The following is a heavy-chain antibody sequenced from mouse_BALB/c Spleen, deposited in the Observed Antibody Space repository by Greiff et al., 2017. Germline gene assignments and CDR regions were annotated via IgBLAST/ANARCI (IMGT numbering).Heavy chain of an antibody. CDR2: IYPGSGNT. Sequence: VKVVESGAELARPGASVKLSCKASGYTFTDYYINWVKQRTGQGLEWIGEIYPGSGNTYYNEKFKGKATLTADKSSSTAYMQLSSLTSEDSAVYFCARRYYGSSPDVWGAGTTVTVSS. V-gene: IGHV1-77*01. J-gene: IGHJ1*01. CDR3: ARRYYGSSPDV. D-gene: IGHD1-1*01. CDR1: GYTFTDYY.